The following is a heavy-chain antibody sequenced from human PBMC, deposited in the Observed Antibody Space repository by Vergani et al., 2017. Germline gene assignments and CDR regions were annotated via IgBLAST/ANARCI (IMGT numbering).Heavy chain of an antibody. Sequence: QVQLQESGPGLVKPSETLSLTCAVSGYSISSGYYWGWIRQPPGKGLEWIGSIYYSGSTNYNPSLKSRVTISVDTSKNQFSLKLSSVTAADTAVYYCARGLSGYEHWGQGTLVTVSS. J-gene: IGHJ1*01. CDR2: IYYSGST. CDR3: ARGLSGYEH. V-gene: IGHV4-38-2*01. CDR1: GYSISSGYY. D-gene: IGHD5-12*01.